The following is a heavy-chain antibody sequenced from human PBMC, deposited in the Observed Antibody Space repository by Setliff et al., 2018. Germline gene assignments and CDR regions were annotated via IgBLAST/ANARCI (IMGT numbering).Heavy chain of an antibody. J-gene: IGHJ3*02. Sequence: GGSLRLSCAASGFTFVNYWMHWVRQAPGKGLVWVSRVNSDGSSTIYADSVKGRFTISRDNSKNTLYLQMNSLRAEDTAVYYCAKVQAVIDYGGNSDASDIWGQGTMVTVSS. CDR2: VNSDGSST. CDR1: GFTFVNYW. V-gene: IGHV3-74*01. CDR3: AKVQAVIDYGGNSDASDI. D-gene: IGHD4-17*01.